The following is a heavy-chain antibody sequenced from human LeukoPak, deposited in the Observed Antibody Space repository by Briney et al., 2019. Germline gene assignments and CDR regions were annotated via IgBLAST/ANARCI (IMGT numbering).Heavy chain of an antibody. CDR3: TRGGATSSWYWFF. CDR1: GFTFSSHW. V-gene: IGHV3-7*01. Sequence: HPGGSLRLSCAASGFTFSSHWMTWVRQAPGKGPERVASINKDGSEQYYVDSVKGRFTISRDNAKNSLSLQVSSLRAEDTAVYYCTRGGATSSWYWFFWGQGTLVTVSS. CDR2: INKDGSEQ. J-gene: IGHJ4*02. D-gene: IGHD6-13*01.